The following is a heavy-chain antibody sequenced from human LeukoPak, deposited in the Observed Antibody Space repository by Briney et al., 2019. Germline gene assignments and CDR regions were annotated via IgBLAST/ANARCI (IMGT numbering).Heavy chain of an antibody. D-gene: IGHD3-22*01. CDR1: GYTFTGYC. Sequence: ASVKVSCKASGYTFTGYCMHWVRQAPGQGLEWMGWINPNSGGTNYAQKFQGRVTMTRDASISTAYMELSRLRSDDTAVYYCARDAYYYDSSGYYYEHWGQGTLVTVSS. CDR2: INPNSGGT. J-gene: IGHJ1*01. V-gene: IGHV1-2*02. CDR3: ARDAYYYDSSGYYYEH.